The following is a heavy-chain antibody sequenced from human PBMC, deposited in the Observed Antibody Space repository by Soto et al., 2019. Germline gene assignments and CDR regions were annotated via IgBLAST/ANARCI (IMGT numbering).Heavy chain of an antibody. Sequence: ASVKGSCKGSGGTFSGDAIGWVRQAPGQGLEWMGGIIPIFGTANYAQKFQGRVTITADESTSTAYMELSSLRSEDTAVYYCARGGSTIFVTYGMDVWGQGTTVTVSS. CDR1: GGTFSGDA. V-gene: IGHV1-69*13. CDR3: ARGGSTIFVTYGMDV. J-gene: IGHJ6*02. D-gene: IGHD3-3*01. CDR2: IIPIFGTA.